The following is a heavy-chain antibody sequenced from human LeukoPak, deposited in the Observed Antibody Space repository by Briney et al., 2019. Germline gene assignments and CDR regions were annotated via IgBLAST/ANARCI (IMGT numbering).Heavy chain of an antibody. CDR3: ATTLEMATTRQDY. Sequence: SQTLSLTCTVSGGSISSGSYYWGWGRQPAGRGLEWIGRIYSSGSTNYNPSLKSRVTISVDTSKNQFSLKLSSVAAADTAVYYCATTLEMATTRQDYWGQGTLVTVSS. J-gene: IGHJ4*02. V-gene: IGHV4-61*02. CDR2: IYSSGST. CDR1: GGSISSGSYY. D-gene: IGHD5-24*01.